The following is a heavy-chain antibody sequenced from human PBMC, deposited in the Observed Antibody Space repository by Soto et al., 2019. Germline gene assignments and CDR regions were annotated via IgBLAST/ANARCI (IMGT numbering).Heavy chain of an antibody. CDR3: ARSVDLDY. CDR1: GFTFSDFY. V-gene: IGHV3-11*06. Sequence: GSLRLSCVASGFTFSDFYIIWIRQAPGKGLEWVSYISLSRGYTKYADSVKGRFTISRDNAKNSLYLQMSSLRAEDTAVYYCARSVDLDYWGQGTLVTVSS. J-gene: IGHJ4*02. D-gene: IGHD2-15*01. CDR2: ISLSRGYT.